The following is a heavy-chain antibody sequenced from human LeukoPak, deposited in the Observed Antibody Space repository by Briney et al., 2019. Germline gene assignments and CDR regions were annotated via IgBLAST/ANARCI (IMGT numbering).Heavy chain of an antibody. D-gene: IGHD3-9*01. CDR2: INHTGRT. J-gene: IGHJ4*02. CDR1: GVSITNYY. Sequence: PSETLSLTCGVYGVSITNYYWAFIRQPPGKGLEWIGEINHTGRTNYSPSLKSRVSISVDTSKNQFSLNLTSVTDADTALYYCAGGHLTGIVKIDFWGQGTLVTVAS. CDR3: AGGHLTGIVKIDF. V-gene: IGHV4-34*01.